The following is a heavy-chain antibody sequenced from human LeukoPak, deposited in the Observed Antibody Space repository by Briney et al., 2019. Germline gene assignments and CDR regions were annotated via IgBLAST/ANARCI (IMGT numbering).Heavy chain of an antibody. J-gene: IGHJ4*02. CDR1: GFTFSNYW. CDR3: AKDAPIGY. CDR2: IRYDGSNK. V-gene: IGHV3-30*02. D-gene: IGHD3-16*02. Sequence: GGSLRLSCAASGFTFSNYWMSWVRQDPGKGLEWVAFIRYDGSNKYYAASVKGRFTISRDNSENTLYLQMNSLRPEDTAVYYCAKDAPIGYWGQGTLVTVSS.